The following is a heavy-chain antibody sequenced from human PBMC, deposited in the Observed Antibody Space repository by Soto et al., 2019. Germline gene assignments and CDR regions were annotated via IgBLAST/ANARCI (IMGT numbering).Heavy chain of an antibody. V-gene: IGHV3-30-3*01. J-gene: IGHJ4*02. Sequence: SGGSLRLSCAASGFTFSSYAMHWVRQAPGKGLEWVAVISYDGSNKYYADSVKGRFTISRDNSKNTLYLQMNSLRAEDTAVYYCARDLRGSYSGSYWGQGTLVTVSS. D-gene: IGHD1-26*01. CDR1: GFTFSSYA. CDR2: ISYDGSNK. CDR3: ARDLRGSYSGSY.